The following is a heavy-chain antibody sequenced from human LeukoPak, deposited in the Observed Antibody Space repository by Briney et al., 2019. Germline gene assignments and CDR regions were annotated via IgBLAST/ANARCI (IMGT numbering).Heavy chain of an antibody. J-gene: IGHJ4*02. CDR3: ARGLWFGDENPPYFDY. CDR1: GGSISSGSYY. CDR2: IYTSEST. Sequence: PSETLSLTCTVSGGSISSGSYYWSWIRQPAGKGLEWIGRIYTSESTNYNPSLKSRVTISVDTSRNQFSLKLSSVTAADTAVYYCARGLWFGDENPPYFDYWGQGILATVSS. D-gene: IGHD3-10*01. V-gene: IGHV4-61*02.